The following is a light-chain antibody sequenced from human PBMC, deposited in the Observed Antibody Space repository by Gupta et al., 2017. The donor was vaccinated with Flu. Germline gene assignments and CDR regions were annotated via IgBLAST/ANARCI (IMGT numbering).Light chain of an antibody. CDR2: DVS. CDR1: SSDIGTYDY. V-gene: IGLV2-14*03. J-gene: IGLJ2*01. Sequence: QSALPQPASVSASSGQSTNIPCTGTSSDIGTYDYVSWYQQSPGRAPKLMIYDVSNRPSGISDRFSGSKSGNTASLTISGLQAEDEADYYCSSYSTTGALALFGGGTKVTVL. CDR3: SSYSTTGALAL.